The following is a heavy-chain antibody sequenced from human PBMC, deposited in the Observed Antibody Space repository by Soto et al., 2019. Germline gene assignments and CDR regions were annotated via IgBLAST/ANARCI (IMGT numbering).Heavy chain of an antibody. CDR3: AREGGYYDYIWGSYRYTEDAFDI. CDR1: GGTFSSYT. J-gene: IGHJ3*02. Sequence: SVKVSCKASGGTFSSYTISWVRQAPGQGLEWMGRIVPILGIANYAQKFQGRVTITADKSTSTAYMELSSLRSEDTAVYYCAREGGYYDYIWGSYRYTEDAFDIWGQGTMVTVSS. D-gene: IGHD3-16*02. CDR2: IVPILGIA. V-gene: IGHV1-69*04.